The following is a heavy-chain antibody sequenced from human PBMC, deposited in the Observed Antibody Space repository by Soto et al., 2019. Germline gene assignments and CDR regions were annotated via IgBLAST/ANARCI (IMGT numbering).Heavy chain of an antibody. CDR2: IYHSGNT. D-gene: IGHD2-2*01. J-gene: IGHJ5*02. V-gene: IGHV4-4*02. Sequence: QVQLQESGPGLVKASETLSLTCAVSGDSISSGAWWSWVRQSPGKGLQWIGEIYHSGNTRNNPSLKSRVTMSVDKSNNQFSLNLMSVTAADTATYYCARDSRTDCSSTDCYMSWGRGILVTVSS. CDR3: ARDSRTDCSSTDCYMS. CDR1: GDSISSGAW.